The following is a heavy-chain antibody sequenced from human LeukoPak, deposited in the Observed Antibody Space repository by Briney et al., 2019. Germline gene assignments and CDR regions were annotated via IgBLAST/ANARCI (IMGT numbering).Heavy chain of an antibody. CDR2: INPNSGGT. CDR1: GYTFTGYY. J-gene: IGHJ6*03. Sequence: GASVKVSCKASGYTFTGYYMNWVRQAPGQGLEWMGWINPNSGGTNYAQKFQGRVTMTRDTSISTAYMELSRLRSDDTAVYYCARVTYCSSTSCPLYYYYYYMDVWGKGTTVTVSS. D-gene: IGHD2-2*01. V-gene: IGHV1-2*02. CDR3: ARVTYCSSTSCPLYYYYYYMDV.